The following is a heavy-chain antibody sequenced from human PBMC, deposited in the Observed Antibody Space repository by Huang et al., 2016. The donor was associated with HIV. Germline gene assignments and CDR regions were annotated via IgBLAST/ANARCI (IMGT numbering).Heavy chain of an antibody. CDR3: TSENPFDF. J-gene: IGHJ4*02. Sequence: QVQLQESGPGLVKPSETLSLTCTVSGGSINSHYWSWIRQAAGRGLEWIGSILDIGDTNYNPSLNSRVSISVDTSKNQFSLTLTSVTAADTAMYYCTSENPFDFWGQGILVTVSS. V-gene: IGHV4-59*11. CDR1: GGSINSHY. CDR2: ILDIGDT.